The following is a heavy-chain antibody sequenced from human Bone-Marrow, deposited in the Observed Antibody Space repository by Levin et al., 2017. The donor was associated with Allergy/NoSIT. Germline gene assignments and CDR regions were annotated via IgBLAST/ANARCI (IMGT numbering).Heavy chain of an antibody. D-gene: IGHD4-17*01. J-gene: IGHJ5*02. Sequence: SQTLSLTCTVSSYSISSGYYWGWIRQPPGKGVEWIGSIHHSGSTYYNPSLKSRVTISVDTSKNQFSLKLSSVTAADTAVYYCARGTMTTNWFDPWGQGTLVTVSS. CDR2: IHHSGST. V-gene: IGHV4-38-2*02. CDR1: SYSISSGYY. CDR3: ARGTMTTNWFDP.